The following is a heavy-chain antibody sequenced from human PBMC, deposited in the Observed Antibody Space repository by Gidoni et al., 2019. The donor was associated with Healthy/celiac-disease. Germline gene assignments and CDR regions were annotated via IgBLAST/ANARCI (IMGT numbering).Heavy chain of an antibody. J-gene: IGHJ2*01. CDR1: GFTFSSYG. CDR2: ISYDGSNK. CDR3: AKDQGRARPFWYFDL. V-gene: IGHV3-30*18. D-gene: IGHD6-6*01. Sequence: QVQLVESGGGVVQPGRSLRLSCAASGFTFSSYGMHWVRQAPGKGLEWVAVISYDGSNKYYADSVKGRFTISRDNSKNTLYLQMNSLRAEDTAVYYCAKDQGRARPFWYFDLWGRGTLVTVSS.